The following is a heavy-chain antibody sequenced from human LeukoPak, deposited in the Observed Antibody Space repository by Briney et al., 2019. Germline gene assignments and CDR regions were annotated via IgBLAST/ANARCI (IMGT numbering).Heavy chain of an antibody. CDR2: IYYSGST. V-gene: IGHV4-59*01. CDR3: ASSSGCGGDCYSDDAFDI. J-gene: IGHJ3*02. CDR1: GGSISSYY. Sequence: SETLSLTCTVSGGSISSYYWSWIRQPPGKGLEWIGYIYYSGSTNYNPSLTSRVTLSVDTSKNQFSLKLSSVTAADTAVYYCASSSGCGGDCYSDDAFDIWGQGTMVTVSS. D-gene: IGHD2-21*02.